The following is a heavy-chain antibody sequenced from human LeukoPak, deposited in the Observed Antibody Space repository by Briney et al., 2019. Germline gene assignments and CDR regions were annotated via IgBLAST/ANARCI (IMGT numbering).Heavy chain of an antibody. V-gene: IGHV1-69*06. D-gene: IGHD3-22*01. J-gene: IGHJ3*02. CDR3: ARDPTYYYDSSGYSSDAFDI. CDR1: GGTFSSDA. Sequence: SVEVSCKASGGTFSSDAISWVRQAPGQGLEWMGGIIPIFGTANYAQKFQGRVTITADKSTSTAYMELSSLRSEDTAVYYCARDPTYYYDSSGYSSDAFDIWGQGTMVTVSS. CDR2: IIPIFGTA.